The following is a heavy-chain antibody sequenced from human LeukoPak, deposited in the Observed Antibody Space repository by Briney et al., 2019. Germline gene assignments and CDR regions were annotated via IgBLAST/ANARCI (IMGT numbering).Heavy chain of an antibody. CDR2: IYTSGST. CDR1: GGSISSYY. V-gene: IGHV4-4*07. D-gene: IGHD1-26*01. J-gene: IGHJ3*02. Sequence: SETLSLTCSVSGGSISSYYWRWIRQPAGKGLEWIGRIYTSGSTNYNPSLKSRVTMSVDTSKNQFSLKLSSVTAADTAVYYCARDMWELLSPGAFDIWGQGTMVTVSS. CDR3: ARDMWELLSPGAFDI.